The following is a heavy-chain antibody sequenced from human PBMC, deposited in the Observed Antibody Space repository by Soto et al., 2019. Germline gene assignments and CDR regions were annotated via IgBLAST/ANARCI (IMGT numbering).Heavy chain of an antibody. J-gene: IGHJ4*02. D-gene: IGHD2-2*01. CDR1: GGSFSGYY. Sequence: SETLSLTCAVYGGSFSGYYWSWIRQPPGKGLEWIGEINHSGSTNYNPSLKSRVTISVDTSKNQFSLKLSSVTAADTAVYYCARGDRRDQGLYYFDYWGQGTLVTVSS. CDR2: INHSGST. CDR3: ARGDRRDQGLYYFDY. V-gene: IGHV4-34*01.